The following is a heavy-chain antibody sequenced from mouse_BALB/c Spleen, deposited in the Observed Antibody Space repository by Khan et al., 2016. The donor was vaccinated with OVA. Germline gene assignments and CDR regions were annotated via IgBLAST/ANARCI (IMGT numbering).Heavy chain of an antibody. CDR3: ARWEAYAMDY. J-gene: IGHJ4*01. D-gene: IGHD4-1*01. CDR2: IGAGGST. CDR1: GFSLTSYG. V-gene: IGHV2-9*02. Sequence: QVQLKQSGPGLVAPSQSLSITCTVSGFSLTSYGVHWVRQPPGKGLEWLGVIGAGGSTNYKSALMSRLSISKDNSKRQVFLKMNSLQTDDTAMDYCARWEAYAMDYWGQGTSVTVSS.